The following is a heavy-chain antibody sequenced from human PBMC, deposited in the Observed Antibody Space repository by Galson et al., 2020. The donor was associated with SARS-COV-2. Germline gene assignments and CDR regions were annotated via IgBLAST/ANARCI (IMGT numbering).Heavy chain of an antibody. J-gene: IGHJ5*02. CDR2: ISAYNGNT. D-gene: IGHD3-22*01. CDR3: ARNPLDVIALGDWFDP. V-gene: IGHV1-18*01. Sequence: ASVKVSCKASGYTFTSYGISWVRQAPGQGLEWMGWISAYNGNTNYAQKLQGRVTMTTDTSTSTAYMELRSLRSDDTAVYYCARNPLDVIALGDWFDPWGQGTLVTGSS. CDR1: GYTFTSYG.